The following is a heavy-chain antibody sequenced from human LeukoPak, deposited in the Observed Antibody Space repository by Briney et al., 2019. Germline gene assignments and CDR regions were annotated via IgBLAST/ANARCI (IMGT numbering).Heavy chain of an antibody. CDR3: ARRYGYCSSTSCWD. Sequence: SETLSLTCTVSGYSISSGYYWGWIRQPPGKGLEWIGSIYHSGSTYYNPSPKSRVPISVDTSKNQFSLKLSSVTAADTAVYYCARRYGYCSSTSCWDWGQGTLVTVSS. CDR2: IYHSGST. J-gene: IGHJ4*02. CDR1: GYSISSGYY. V-gene: IGHV4-38-2*02. D-gene: IGHD2-2*03.